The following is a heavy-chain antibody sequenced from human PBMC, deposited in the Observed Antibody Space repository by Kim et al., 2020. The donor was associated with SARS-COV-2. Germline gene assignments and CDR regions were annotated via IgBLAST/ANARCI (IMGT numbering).Heavy chain of an antibody. CDR1: GFTFSGSA. V-gene: IGHV3-73*01. D-gene: IGHD4-17*01. CDR2: IRSKANSYAT. CDR3: SHGDFDYYGMDV. J-gene: IGHJ6*02. Sequence: GGSLRLSCAASGFTFSGSAVHWVRQASGKGLEWVGRIRSKANSYATAYAASVKGRFMFSREDSKNTAFLQMNSLKIDDTAVYFCSHGDFDYYGMDVWGQGTTVTVSS.